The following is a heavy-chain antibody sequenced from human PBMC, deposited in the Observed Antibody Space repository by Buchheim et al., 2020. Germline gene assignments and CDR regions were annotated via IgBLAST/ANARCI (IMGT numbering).Heavy chain of an antibody. J-gene: IGHJ4*02. CDR1: GFTFSSYA. CDR2: ISYDGSNK. D-gene: IGHD3-22*01. CDR3: ARERSRYYDSSGYSAGTSY. V-gene: IGHV3-30*04. Sequence: QVQLVESGGGVVQPGRSLRLSCAASGFTFSSYAMHWVRQAPGKGLEWVAVISYDGSNKYYADSVKGRFTISRDNSKNTLYLQMNSLRAEDTAVYYCARERSRYYDSSGYSAGTSYWGQGTL.